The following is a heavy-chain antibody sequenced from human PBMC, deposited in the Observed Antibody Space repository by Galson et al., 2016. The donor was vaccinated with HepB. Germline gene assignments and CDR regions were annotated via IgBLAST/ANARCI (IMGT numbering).Heavy chain of an antibody. CDR1: GFSLRDTEMC. J-gene: IGHJ6*02. Sequence: PALVKPTQTLTLTCTFSGFSLRDTEMCVTWVRQAPGKAPEWLALIDWDDEKFYSPSLETRLSISKGTSKNQVVLTITDLDPADTATYYCARIRDTATESFRRGMEFYFYYGMDVWGHGTTVTVSS. D-gene: IGHD5-18*01. V-gene: IGHV2-70*18. CDR3: ARIRDTATESFRRGMEFYFYYGMDV. CDR2: IDWDDEK.